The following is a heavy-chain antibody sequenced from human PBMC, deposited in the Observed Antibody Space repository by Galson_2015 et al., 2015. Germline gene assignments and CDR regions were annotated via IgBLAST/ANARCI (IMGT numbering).Heavy chain of an antibody. CDR2: INSDGSDT. CDR1: GVTFSSYW. CDR3: ARVRQTDGLLDY. V-gene: IGHV3-74*01. Sequence: FLRLSCAVSGVTFSSYWRHWVRLAPAQGLVWRSRINSDGSDTTDADAVKGRFTISRDNAKNKLFLQMNGLRAEDTAVYYCARVRQTDGLLDYWGQGTLVTVSS. D-gene: IGHD2-15*01. J-gene: IGHJ4*02.